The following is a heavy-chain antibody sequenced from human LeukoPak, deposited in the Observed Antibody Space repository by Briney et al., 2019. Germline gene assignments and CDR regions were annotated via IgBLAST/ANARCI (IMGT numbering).Heavy chain of an antibody. J-gene: IGHJ4*02. CDR3: ARITMIRGVKDPY. CDR2: INPDSGGT. Sequence: ASVKVSCKASGYTFTAYYMHWVQQAPGQGLEWMGWINPDSGGTNYAQKFQGRVTMTRDTSISTAYMELSRLRSDDTAVYYCARITMIRGVKDPYWGQGTLVTVSS. CDR1: GYTFTAYY. V-gene: IGHV1-2*02. D-gene: IGHD3-10*01.